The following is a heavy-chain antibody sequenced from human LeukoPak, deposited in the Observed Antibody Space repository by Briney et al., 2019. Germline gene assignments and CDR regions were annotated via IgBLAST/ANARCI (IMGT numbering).Heavy chain of an antibody. D-gene: IGHD3-22*01. J-gene: IGHJ4*02. V-gene: IGHV1-46*01. CDR2: INPSGGST. Sequence: GASVKVSCKASGYTFTSYYMHWVRQAPGQGLEWMGIINPSGGSTSYAQKFQGRVTMTRDMSTSTVYMELSSLRSEDTAVYYCARDDSSGYYPDYWGQGTLVTVSS. CDR1: GYTFTSYY. CDR3: ARDDSSGYYPDY.